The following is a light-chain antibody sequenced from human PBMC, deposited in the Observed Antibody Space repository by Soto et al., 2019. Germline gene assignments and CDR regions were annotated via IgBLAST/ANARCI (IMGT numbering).Light chain of an antibody. CDR1: SSDVGSYNL. V-gene: IGLV2-23*01. CDR3: CSYAGSSYV. Sequence: QSVLTQPASVSGSIGQSITISCTGTSSDVGSYNLVSWYQQHPGKAPKLMIYEGTKRPSGASNRFSGSKSGNTASLTISGLQAEDEADYYCCSYAGSSYVFGTGTKVIVL. CDR2: EGT. J-gene: IGLJ1*01.